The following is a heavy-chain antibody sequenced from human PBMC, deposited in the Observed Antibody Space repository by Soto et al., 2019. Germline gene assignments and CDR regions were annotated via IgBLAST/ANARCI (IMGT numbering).Heavy chain of an antibody. CDR2: IYHRGAT. Sequence: SETLSLTCSVSGYSINRGYYWGWIRQAPGKGLEWIGSIYHRGATYYAPSLKARAAISLDTSNNHFTLRLTSVTVADTAIYYCERYQYDSSGHDDEHWGQGELVTVSS. V-gene: IGHV4-38-2*01. J-gene: IGHJ4*02. D-gene: IGHD3-22*01. CDR1: GYSINRGYY. CDR3: ERYQYDSSGHDDEH.